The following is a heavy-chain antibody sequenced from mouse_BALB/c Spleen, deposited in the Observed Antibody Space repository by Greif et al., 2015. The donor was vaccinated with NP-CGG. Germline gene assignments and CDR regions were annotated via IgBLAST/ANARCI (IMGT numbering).Heavy chain of an antibody. Sequence: QVQLQQSGAELARPGASVKMSCKASGYTFTSYTMHWVKQRPGQGLEWIGYINPSRGYTNYNQKFKDKATLTADKSSSTAYMQLSSLTSEDSAVYYCARYYGSSYAMDYWGQGTSVTVSS. CDR3: ARYYGSSYAMDY. V-gene: IGHV1-4*01. CDR1: GYTFTSYT. CDR2: INPSRGYT. J-gene: IGHJ4*01. D-gene: IGHD1-1*01.